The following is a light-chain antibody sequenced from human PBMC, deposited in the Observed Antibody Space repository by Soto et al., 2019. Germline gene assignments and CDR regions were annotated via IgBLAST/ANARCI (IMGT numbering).Light chain of an antibody. V-gene: IGKV3-11*01. CDR2: GAS. CDR3: QQYSHWPPWT. CDR1: ENVRTF. J-gene: IGKJ1*01. Sequence: EIVMTQAPATLSLSPWERATPSWRASENVRTFVDWYQQKPGQAPRLLIYGASNRATDIPARFSGSGSGTDFTLTISNLEPEDFAVYYCQQYSHWPPWTFGQGTKVDIK.